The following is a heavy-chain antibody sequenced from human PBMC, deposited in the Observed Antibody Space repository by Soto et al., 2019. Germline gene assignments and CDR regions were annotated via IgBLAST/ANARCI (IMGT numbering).Heavy chain of an antibody. D-gene: IGHD3-10*01. CDR1: GGSMSEYF. J-gene: IGHJ4*02. CDR3: AREGYDGSGSAYAAY. V-gene: IGHV4-59*01. CDR2: VYYLGST. Sequence: SETLSLTCTVSGGSMSEYFWSWIRQSPGKGLEWIGYVYYLGSTDYNPSLKSRVTISVDTSKRQFSLKLSSVTVADTALYYCAREGYDGSGSAYAAYWGGGARVTVSS.